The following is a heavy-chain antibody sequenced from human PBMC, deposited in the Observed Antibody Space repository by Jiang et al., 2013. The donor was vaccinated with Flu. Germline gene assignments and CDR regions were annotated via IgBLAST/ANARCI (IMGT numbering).Heavy chain of an antibody. CDR3: ASLSSSATWPDY. CDR2: IQPGNSET. Sequence: GAEVKKPGDSLKISCKGSGYWIGWVRQKAGKGLEWMGIIQPGNSETRYSPSFRGQVTISADRSISTAYLQWSSLKASDTAMYYCASLSSSATWPDYWGQGTLVTVSS. V-gene: IGHV5-51*03. CDR1: GYW. J-gene: IGHJ4*02. D-gene: IGHD6-6*01.